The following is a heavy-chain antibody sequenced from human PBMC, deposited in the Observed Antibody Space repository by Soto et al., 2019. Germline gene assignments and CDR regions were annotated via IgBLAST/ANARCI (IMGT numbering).Heavy chain of an antibody. CDR1: AFTFSDSY. CDR3: ARVSWREKYGMDV. J-gene: IGHJ6*02. CDR2: ITFSGNTV. Sequence: PGGSLRLSCAASAFTFSDSYMSWIRQAPGKGLEWISYITFSGNTVYYADSLKGRFTISRDNAKNSLYLQMNRLRAEDTAVYYCARVSWREKYGMDVWCQGTTVTVSS. V-gene: IGHV3-11*01.